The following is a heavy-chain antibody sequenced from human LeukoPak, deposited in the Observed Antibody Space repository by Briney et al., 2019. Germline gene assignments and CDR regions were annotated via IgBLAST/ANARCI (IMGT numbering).Heavy chain of an antibody. V-gene: IGHV3-15*01. CDR2: IKNQTDGGPT. CDR1: GFSFRNAW. Sequence: PGGSLRLSCAASGFSFRNAWMSWVRQAPGKGREWVGRIKNQTDGGPTNYAAPVKGRYTISRDDSKNTLYLQMNSLKTEDTAVYYCTTVWNCGGDCSDAFDIWGQGTMVTVSS. J-gene: IGHJ3*02. CDR3: TTVWNCGGDCSDAFDI. D-gene: IGHD2-21*02.